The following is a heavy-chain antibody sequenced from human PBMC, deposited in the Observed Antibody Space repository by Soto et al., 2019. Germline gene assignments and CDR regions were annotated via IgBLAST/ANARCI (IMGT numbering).Heavy chain of an antibody. Sequence: SVKVSCKASGGTFXSYTISWVRQAPGQGLEWMGRIIPILGIANYAQKFQGRVTITADKSTSTAYMELSSLRSEDTAVYYCARAYYYDSSGYYWAFDIWGQGTMVT. CDR3: ARAYYYDSSGYYWAFDI. CDR1: GGTFXSYT. CDR2: IIPILGIA. J-gene: IGHJ3*02. D-gene: IGHD3-22*01. V-gene: IGHV1-69*02.